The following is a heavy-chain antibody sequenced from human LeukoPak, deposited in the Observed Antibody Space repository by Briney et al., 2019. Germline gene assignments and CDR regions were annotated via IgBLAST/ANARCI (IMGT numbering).Heavy chain of an antibody. CDR2: IYSSGST. CDR3: VRGRTYDFWSGYLFDS. Sequence: SETLALTCTVSGGFISSYYWSWMRQPPGKGLEWIGYIYSSGSTKYNPSLNSRGTISVDTAKNQFSLMLSSVTAADTAVYYCVRGRTYDFWSGYLFDSWGQGTLYPVPS. D-gene: IGHD3-3*01. V-gene: IGHV4-59*01. CDR1: GGFISSYY. J-gene: IGHJ4*02.